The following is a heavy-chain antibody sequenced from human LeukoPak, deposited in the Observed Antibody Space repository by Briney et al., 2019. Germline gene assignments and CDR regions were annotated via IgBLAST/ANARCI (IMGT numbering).Heavy chain of an antibody. CDR3: AKGYCSSISCLVDY. J-gene: IGHJ4*02. CDR1: GFTFDDYA. V-gene: IGHV3-9*01. CDR2: ISWNSGSI. Sequence: GGSLRLSCAASGFTFDDYAMHWVRQAPGKGLEWVSGISWNSGSIGYADSVKGRFTISRDNAKNSLYLQMNSLRAEDTALYYCAKGYCSSISCLVDYWGQGTLVTVSS. D-gene: IGHD2-2*01.